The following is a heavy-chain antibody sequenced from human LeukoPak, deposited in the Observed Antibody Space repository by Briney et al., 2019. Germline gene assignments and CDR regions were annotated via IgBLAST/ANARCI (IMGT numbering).Heavy chain of an antibody. CDR3: ARGRWLQKFFDY. J-gene: IGHJ4*02. Sequence: SETLSLTCAVYGGSFSAYDWGWIRQPPGKGLEWIGEINHGGNTNYNPSLKSRVTISVDTSKNQFSLKLNSMTAADTAVYYCARGRWLQKFFDYWGQGTLVTVSS. CDR1: GGSFSAYD. D-gene: IGHD5-24*01. V-gene: IGHV4-34*01. CDR2: INHGGNT.